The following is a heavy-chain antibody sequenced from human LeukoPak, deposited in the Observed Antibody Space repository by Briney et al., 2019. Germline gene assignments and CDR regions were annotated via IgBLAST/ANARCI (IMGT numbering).Heavy chain of an antibody. D-gene: IGHD3-10*01. CDR2: IYYSGST. J-gene: IGHJ5*02. V-gene: IGHV4-39*07. CDR3: AATGLLWFGEPRAWFDP. CDR1: GGSFSSSNYY. Sequence: KSSETLSLTCTVSGGSFSSSNYYWGWIRQPPGKGLEWIGNIYYSGSTYYNPSLKSRVTISVDTSKNQFSLKLSSVTAADTAVYYCAATGLLWFGEPRAWFDPWGQGTLVTVSS.